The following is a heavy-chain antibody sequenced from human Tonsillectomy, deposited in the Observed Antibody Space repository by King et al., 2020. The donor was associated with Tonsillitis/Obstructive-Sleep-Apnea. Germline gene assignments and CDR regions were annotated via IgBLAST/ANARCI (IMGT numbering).Heavy chain of an antibody. CDR3: ASGRLHLGELSSVDY. CDR1: GYSFTSYY. J-gene: IGHJ4*02. V-gene: IGHV1-46*01. CDR2: INPSGGNT. D-gene: IGHD3-16*02. Sequence: VQLVESGAEVKKPGASVTVSCTASGYSFTSYYMHWVRQAPGHGLEWMGIINPSGGNTNYAQKFQGRVTMTRDTSTSTVYMELSSLRSEDTAVYYCASGRLHLGELSSVDYWGQGTLVTVSS.